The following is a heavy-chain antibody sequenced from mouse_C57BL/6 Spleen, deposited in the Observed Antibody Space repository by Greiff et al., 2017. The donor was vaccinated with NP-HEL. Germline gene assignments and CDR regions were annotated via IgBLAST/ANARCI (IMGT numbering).Heavy chain of an antibody. CDR1: GYSITSGYY. CDR2: ISYDGSN. D-gene: IGHD2-4*01. J-gene: IGHJ4*01. Sequence: EAGPGLVKPSQSLSLTCSVTGYSITSGYYWNWIRQFPGNKLEWMGYISYDGSNNYNPSLKNRISITRDTSKNQFFLKLNSVTTEDTATYYCARDYDYAVYAMDYWGQGTSVTVSS. V-gene: IGHV3-6*01. CDR3: ARDYDYAVYAMDY.